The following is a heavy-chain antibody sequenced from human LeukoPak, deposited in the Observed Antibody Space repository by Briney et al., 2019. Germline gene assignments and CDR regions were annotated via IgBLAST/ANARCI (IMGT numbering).Heavy chain of an antibody. CDR3: AREEASVGDY. J-gene: IGHJ4*02. D-gene: IGHD2-21*01. CDR2: IHYSGST. Sequence: SETLSLTCTVSGGSISSNSHYWAWIRQPPGKGLEWIGSIHYSGSTFYSPSLKSRVTISVDTSKNQFSLILTSVTASDTAVYYCAREEASVGDYWGQGIMVTVSS. V-gene: IGHV4-39*01. CDR1: GGSISSNSHY.